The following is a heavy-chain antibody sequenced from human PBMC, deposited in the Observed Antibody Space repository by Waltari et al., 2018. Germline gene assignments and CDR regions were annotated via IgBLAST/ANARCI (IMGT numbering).Heavy chain of an antibody. CDR2: IYHSGST. D-gene: IGHD6-25*01. V-gene: IGHV4-38-2*01. J-gene: IGHJ3*02. Sequence: WIRQPPGKGLEWIGSIYHSGSTYYNPSLKSRVTISVDTSKNQFSLKLSSVTAADTAVYYCARQSGLDAFDIWGQGTMVTVSS. CDR3: ARQSGLDAFDI.